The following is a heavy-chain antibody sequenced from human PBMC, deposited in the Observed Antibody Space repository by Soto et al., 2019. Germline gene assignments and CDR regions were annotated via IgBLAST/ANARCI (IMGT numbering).Heavy chain of an antibody. Sequence: ASVKVSCKASGYTFTSYGISWVRQAPGQGLEWMGWISAYNGNTNYAQKLQGRVTMTTDTSTSTAYMELRSLRSDDTAVYYCACLFGGGFYGVYTGSAPGVKGTWVPVSS. V-gene: IGHV1-18*04. CDR1: GYTFTSYG. D-gene: IGHD3-16*01. CDR3: ACLFGGGFYGVYTGSAP. CDR2: ISAYNGNT. J-gene: IGHJ5*02.